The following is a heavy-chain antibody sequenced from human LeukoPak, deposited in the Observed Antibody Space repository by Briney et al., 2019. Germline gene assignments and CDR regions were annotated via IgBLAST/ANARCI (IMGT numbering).Heavy chain of an antibody. V-gene: IGHV4-34*01. CDR3: ARSLLQPRPYYYHSNTPGAYFDY. Sequence: TTSETLSLTCAVYGGSFSGYYWSWIRQPPGKGLEWIGEINHSGSTNYNPSLKSRVTISVDTSKNQFSLKLSSVTAADTAVYYCARSLLQPRPYYYHSNTPGAYFDYWGQGTLVTVSS. J-gene: IGHJ4*02. CDR1: GGSFSGYY. D-gene: IGHD3-22*01. CDR2: INHSGST.